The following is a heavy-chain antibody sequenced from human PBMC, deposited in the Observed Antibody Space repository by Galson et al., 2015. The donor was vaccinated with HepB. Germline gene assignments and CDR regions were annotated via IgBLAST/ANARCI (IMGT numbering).Heavy chain of an antibody. J-gene: IGHJ5*02. Sequence: SVKVSCKVSGYPLTGLTMHWVRQAPGKGLEWMGGFDPEGGETVYAQTFQGRVTMTEDTSTDTAYMELRSLRSDDTAVYYCATNMGARGHWFDPWGQGTLVTVTS. CDR3: ATNMGARGHWFDP. V-gene: IGHV1-24*01. D-gene: IGHD1-26*01. CDR1: GYPLTGLT. CDR2: FDPEGGET.